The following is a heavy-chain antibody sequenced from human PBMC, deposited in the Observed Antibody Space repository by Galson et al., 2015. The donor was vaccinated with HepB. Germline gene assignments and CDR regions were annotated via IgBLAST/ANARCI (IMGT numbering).Heavy chain of an antibody. CDR3: ARDFYNWPSGFDY. Sequence: SVKVSCKASGGTFSSYAASWVRQAPGQGLEWMGRIIPILGIANYAQKFQGRVTITADKSTNTAYMELSSLRSEDTAVYYCARDFYNWPSGFDYWGQGTLVTVSS. J-gene: IGHJ4*02. CDR2: IIPILGIA. D-gene: IGHD1-20*01. V-gene: IGHV1-69*04. CDR1: GGTFSSYA.